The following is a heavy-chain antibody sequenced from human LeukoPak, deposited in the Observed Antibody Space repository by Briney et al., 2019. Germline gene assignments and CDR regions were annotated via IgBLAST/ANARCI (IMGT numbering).Heavy chain of an antibody. CDR2: ISFDGTDK. CDR1: GFTFSTYT. D-gene: IGHD3-3*01. Sequence: PGGSLRLSCAASGFTFSTYTIHWVRQAPGKGLEWVARISFDGTDKTYVDSAQGRFSLSRDNSKNTVYLQMNSLRPDDTAIYYCARDYMSGGTGFWDYWGQGTLVTVSS. CDR3: ARDYMSGGTGFWDY. J-gene: IGHJ4*02. V-gene: IGHV3-30-3*01.